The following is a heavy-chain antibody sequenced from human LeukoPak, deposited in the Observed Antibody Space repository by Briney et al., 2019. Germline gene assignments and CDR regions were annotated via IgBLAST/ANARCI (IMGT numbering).Heavy chain of an antibody. CDR1: GFTFDDYG. CDR2: IRYDGNSK. V-gene: IGHV3-30*02. J-gene: IGHJ6*03. Sequence: GGSLRLSCAASGFTFDDYGMHWVRQAPDKGLEWVAFIRYDGNSKDYADSVKGRFTISRDNSKNTLYLQMNSLRGEDTALYYCAKGGGYSYENYYYYMDVWGKGTTVTVSS. CDR3: AKGGGYSYENYYYYMDV. D-gene: IGHD5-18*01.